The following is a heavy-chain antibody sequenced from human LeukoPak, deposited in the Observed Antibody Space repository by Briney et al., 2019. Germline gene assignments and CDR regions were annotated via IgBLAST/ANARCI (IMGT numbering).Heavy chain of an antibody. CDR1: GYTFTGYY. D-gene: IGHD2-2*01. J-gene: IGHJ4*02. V-gene: IGHV1-2*02. CDR3: ARNTLRVVPQFIGY. Sequence: ASVKVSCKASGYTFTGYYMHWVRQAPGQGLEWMGWINPNSGGTNYAQKFQGRVTMTRDTSISTAYMELSRLRSDDTAVYYCARNTLRVVPQFIGYWGQGTLVTVSS. CDR2: INPNSGGT.